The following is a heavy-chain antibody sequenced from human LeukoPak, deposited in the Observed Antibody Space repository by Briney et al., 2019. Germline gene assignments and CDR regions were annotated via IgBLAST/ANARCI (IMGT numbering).Heavy chain of an antibody. CDR3: ARDNWRIAVAGTPSRSYYMDV. CDR1: GFTFSSYA. J-gene: IGHJ6*03. Sequence: GGSLRLSCAASGFTFSSYAMHWVRQAPGKGLEYVSAISSNGGSTYYANSVKGRFTISRDNSKNTLYLQMGSLRAEDMAVYYCARDNWRIAVAGTPSRSYYMDVWGKGTTVTISS. D-gene: IGHD6-19*01. V-gene: IGHV3-64*01. CDR2: ISSNGGST.